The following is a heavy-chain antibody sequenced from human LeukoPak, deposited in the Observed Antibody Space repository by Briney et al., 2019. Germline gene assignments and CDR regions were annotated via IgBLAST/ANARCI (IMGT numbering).Heavy chain of an antibody. Sequence: SVKVSCKASGGTFSSYAISWVRQAPGQGLEWMGGIIPIFGTANYAQKFQGRVTITADESTSTAYMELSSLRSEDTAVYYCASSSSSGWYVVRFDYWGQGTQVTVSS. V-gene: IGHV1-69*13. CDR2: IIPIFGTA. J-gene: IGHJ4*02. D-gene: IGHD6-19*01. CDR3: ASSSSSGWYVVRFDY. CDR1: GGTFSSYA.